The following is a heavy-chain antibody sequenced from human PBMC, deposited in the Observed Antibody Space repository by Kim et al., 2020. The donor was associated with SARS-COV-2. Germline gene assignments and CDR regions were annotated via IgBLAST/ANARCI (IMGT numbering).Heavy chain of an antibody. Sequence: SETLSLTCAVYGGSFSGYYWSWIRQPPGKGLEWIGEINHSGSTNYNPSLKSRVTISVDTSKNQFSLKLSSVTAADTAVYYCARVLYYDILTYYYYGMDVWGQGTTVTVSS. V-gene: IGHV4-34*01. CDR2: INHSGST. J-gene: IGHJ6*02. CDR1: GGSFSGYY. CDR3: ARVLYYDILTYYYYGMDV. D-gene: IGHD3-9*01.